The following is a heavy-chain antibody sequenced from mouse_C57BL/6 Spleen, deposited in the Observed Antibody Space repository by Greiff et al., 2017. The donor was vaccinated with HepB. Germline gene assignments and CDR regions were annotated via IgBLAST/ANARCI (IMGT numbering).Heavy chain of an antibody. CDR1: GYTFTSYW. CDR2: IDPSDSYT. V-gene: IGHV1-50*01. CDR3: ARLITTA. D-gene: IGHD1-2*01. J-gene: IGHJ1*03. Sequence: VQLQQPGAELVKPGASVKLSCKASGYTFTSYWMQWVKQRPGQGLEWIGEIDPSDSYTNYNQKFKGKATLTVDTSSSTAYMQLSSLTSEDSAVYYCARLITTAWGTGTTVTVSS.